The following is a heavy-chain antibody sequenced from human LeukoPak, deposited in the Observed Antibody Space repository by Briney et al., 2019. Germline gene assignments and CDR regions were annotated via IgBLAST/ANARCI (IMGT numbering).Heavy chain of an antibody. J-gene: IGHJ4*02. Sequence: GGSLKLSCAASGFTFSGSAMHWVRQASGKGLEWVGRIRSKANSYATAYAASVKGRFTISRDDSKNTAYLQMNSLKTEDTAVYSCTRHVVGATDFDYWGQETLVTVSP. D-gene: IGHD1-26*01. CDR3: TRHVVGATDFDY. CDR1: GFTFSGSA. V-gene: IGHV3-73*01. CDR2: IRSKANSYAT.